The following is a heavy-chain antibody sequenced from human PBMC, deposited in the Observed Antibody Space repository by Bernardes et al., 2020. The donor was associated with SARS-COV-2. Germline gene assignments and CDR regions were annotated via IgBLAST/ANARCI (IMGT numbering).Heavy chain of an antibody. CDR2: IVVGSGNT. J-gene: IGHJ6*02. Sequence: SVKVSCKAFGFPFTASAVQWVRQARGQRLEWIGWIVVGSGNTNYAQKFQERVTLTRDMSTSTAYMELSSLRSEDTAVYYCARRRYGDFGVDVWGQGTTVTVSS. CDR1: GFPFTASA. CDR3: ARRRYGDFGVDV. V-gene: IGHV1-58*01. D-gene: IGHD4-17*01.